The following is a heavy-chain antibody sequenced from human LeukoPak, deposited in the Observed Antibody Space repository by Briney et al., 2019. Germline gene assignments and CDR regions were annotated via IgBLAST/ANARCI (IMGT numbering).Heavy chain of an antibody. Sequence: ASVKVSCKASGYTFTSNYIHWVRQAPGQGLEWMGMIYPRDGSTSYAQKFQGRVTITADESTSTAYMELSSLRSEDTAVYYCARVGTAGIPWGQGTLVTVSS. V-gene: IGHV1-46*01. CDR3: ARVGTAGIP. CDR2: IYPRDGST. J-gene: IGHJ5*02. D-gene: IGHD3-10*01. CDR1: GYTFTSNY.